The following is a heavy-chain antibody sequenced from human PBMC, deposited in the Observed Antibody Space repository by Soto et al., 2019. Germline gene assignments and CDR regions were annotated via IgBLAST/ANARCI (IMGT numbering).Heavy chain of an antibody. CDR3: ARPDSSGYHLVDY. V-gene: IGHV5-51*01. CDR1: GYSFTSYW. D-gene: IGHD3-22*01. Sequence: GESLKISCKGSGYSFTSYWIGWVRQMPGKGLEWMGTIYPGDSETTYSLSFQGQVTISADKSIRTAHLQWTSLKASDTAMYYCARPDSSGYHLVDYWGQGTLVTVSS. J-gene: IGHJ4*02. CDR2: IYPGDSET.